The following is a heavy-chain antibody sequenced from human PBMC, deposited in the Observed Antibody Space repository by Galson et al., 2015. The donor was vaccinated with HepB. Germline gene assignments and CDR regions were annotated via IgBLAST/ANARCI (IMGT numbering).Heavy chain of an antibody. V-gene: IGHV3-21*01. D-gene: IGHD2-2*01. J-gene: IGHJ4*02. CDR2: ISSSSSYI. Sequence: SLRLSCAASGFTFSSYSMNWVRQAPGKGLEWISSISSSSSYIYYADSGKGRFTISRDNAKNSPYLQMNSLRAEDTAVYYCASGYCSSTSCYLYYFDYWGQGTLVTVSS. CDR1: GFTFSSYS. CDR3: ASGYCSSTSCYLYYFDY.